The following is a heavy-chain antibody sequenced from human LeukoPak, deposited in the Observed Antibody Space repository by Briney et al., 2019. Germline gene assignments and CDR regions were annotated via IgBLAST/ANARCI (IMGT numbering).Heavy chain of an antibody. CDR3: ARYSRGYYGSGSYYFALDY. J-gene: IGHJ4*02. CDR1: GYSFTSYW. Sequence: GESLKISCKGSGYSFTSYWIGWVRQMPGKGLEWMGIIYPDDSDTRYSPSFQGQVTISADKSISTAYLQWSSLKASDTAMYYCARYSRGYYGSGSYYFALDYWGQGTLVTVSS. V-gene: IGHV5-51*01. CDR2: IYPDDSDT. D-gene: IGHD3-10*01.